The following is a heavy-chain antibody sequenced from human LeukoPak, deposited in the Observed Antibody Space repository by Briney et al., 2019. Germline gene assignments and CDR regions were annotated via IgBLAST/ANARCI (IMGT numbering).Heavy chain of an antibody. V-gene: IGHV3-30*03. CDR1: GFTVSSNY. D-gene: IGHD5-18*01. CDR3: ARDGQLWFETQYYFDY. Sequence: GGSLRLSCAASGFTVSSNYMSWVRQAPGKGLEWVAVISYDGSNKYYADSVKGRFTISRDNSKNTLYLQMNSLRAEDTAVYYCARDGQLWFETQYYFDYWGQGTLVTVSS. CDR2: ISYDGSNK. J-gene: IGHJ4*02.